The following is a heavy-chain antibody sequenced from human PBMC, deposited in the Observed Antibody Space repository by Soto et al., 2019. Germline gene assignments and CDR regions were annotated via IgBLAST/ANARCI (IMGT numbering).Heavy chain of an antibody. J-gene: IGHJ6*02. CDR3: ARLGGYCSTTGCYGYYAMDV. CDR2: IYYSGNT. V-gene: IGHV4-39*01. CDR1: GGSISSSGYN. Sequence: SETLSLTCTVSGGSISSSGYNWSWIRQHPGKGLEWIGYIYYSGNTYYNPSLKSRVTMSVDTSKNQFSLKLSSVTAADTAVYYRARLGGYCSTTGCYGYYAMDVWGQGTTVTVSS. D-gene: IGHD2-2*01.